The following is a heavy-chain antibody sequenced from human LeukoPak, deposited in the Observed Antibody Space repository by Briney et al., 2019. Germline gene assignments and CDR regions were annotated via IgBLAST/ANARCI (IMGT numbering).Heavy chain of an antibody. CDR1: GGSISSGDYS. CDR3: ASYDSSGHGSDAFDI. D-gene: IGHD3-22*01. Sequence: PSETLSLTCTVSGGSISSGDYSWSWIRQPPGKGLEWIGCIYHSGSTYYNPSLKSRVTISIDRSKNQFSLKLSSVTAADTAVYYCASYDSSGHGSDAFDIWGQGTMVTVSS. J-gene: IGHJ3*02. V-gene: IGHV4-30-2*01. CDR2: IYHSGST.